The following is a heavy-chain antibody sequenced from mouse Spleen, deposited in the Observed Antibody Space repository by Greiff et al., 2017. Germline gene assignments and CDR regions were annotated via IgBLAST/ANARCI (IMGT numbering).Heavy chain of an antibody. J-gene: IGHJ2*01. CDR2: IDPSNSEI. Sequence: VQLKESGPQLVRPGTSVKISCKASGYSFTSHWMHWVKQRPGQGLEWIGMIDPSNSEIRLNQKFRDKATLTVDISSSTAYMQLSSPTSEDSAVYYCSRDSYWGDYWGQGTTLTVSS. CDR1: GYSFTSHW. CDR3: SRDSYWGDY. V-gene: IGHV1-59*01. D-gene: IGHD4-1*01.